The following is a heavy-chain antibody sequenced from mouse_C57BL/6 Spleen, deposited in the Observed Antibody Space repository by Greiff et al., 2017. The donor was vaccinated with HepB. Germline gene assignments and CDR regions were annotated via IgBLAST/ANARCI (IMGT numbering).Heavy chain of an antibody. Sequence: EVQLVESGGGLVKPGGSLKLSCAASGFTFSDYGMHWVRQAPEKGLEWVAYISSGSSTIYYADTVKGRFTISRDNAKNTLFLQMTSLRSEDTAMYYCARGLITTVVSAMDYWGQGTSVTVSS. J-gene: IGHJ4*01. CDR3: ARGLITTVVSAMDY. D-gene: IGHD1-1*01. V-gene: IGHV5-17*01. CDR1: GFTFSDYG. CDR2: ISSGSSTI.